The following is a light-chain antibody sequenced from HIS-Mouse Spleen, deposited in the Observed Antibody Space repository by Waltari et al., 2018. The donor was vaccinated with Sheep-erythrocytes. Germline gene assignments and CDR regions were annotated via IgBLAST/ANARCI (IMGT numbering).Light chain of an antibody. J-gene: IGLJ3*02. V-gene: IGLV2-14*02. Sequence: QSALTQPASVSGSPGQSITISCTGTSSDVGSYNLVSWYQQHPGKAPKLMIYEGSKRPSEIPELFAGSKSGNTATLTISGTQAMDEADYYCQAWDSSTAWVFGGGTKLTVL. CDR2: EGS. CDR3: QAWDSSTAWV. CDR1: SSDVGSYNL.